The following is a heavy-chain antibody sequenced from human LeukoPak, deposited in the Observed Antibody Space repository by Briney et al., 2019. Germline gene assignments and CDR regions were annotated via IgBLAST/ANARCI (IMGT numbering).Heavy chain of an antibody. V-gene: IGHV4-34*01. J-gene: IGHJ4*02. CDR2: LNHSGGT. Sequence: SETLSLTCTVSGGSISSYYWSWIRQPPGKGLEWIGELNHSGGTNYNPSLKSRVTISVDTSKNQFSLNLSSLTAADTAVYFCARVGPGVLDYWGQGTLVTVSS. CDR1: GGSISSYY. D-gene: IGHD7-27*01. CDR3: ARVGPGVLDY.